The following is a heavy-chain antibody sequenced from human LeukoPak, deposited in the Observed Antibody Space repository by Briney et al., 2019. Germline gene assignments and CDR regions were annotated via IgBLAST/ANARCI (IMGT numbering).Heavy chain of an antibody. D-gene: IGHD3-10*01. CDR1: GGSISSGSYY. J-gene: IGHJ5*02. CDR3: ARHVGFITMVRGVINNNWFDP. Sequence: SETLSLTCTVSGGSISSGSYYWSWIRQPAGKGLECIGHIYTSGSTNYNPSLKSRVTISVDTSKKQFSLKLSSVTAADTAVYYCARHVGFITMVRGVINNNWFDPWGQGTLVTVSS. CDR2: IYTSGST. V-gene: IGHV4-61*09.